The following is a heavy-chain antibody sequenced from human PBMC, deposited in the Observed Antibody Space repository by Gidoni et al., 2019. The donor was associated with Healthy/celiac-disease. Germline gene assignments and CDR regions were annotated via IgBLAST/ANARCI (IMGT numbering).Heavy chain of an antibody. CDR1: GYSLSSGSY. Sequence: QLQESGPGLVKPSEPLSLTRAVSGYSLSSGSYWGWIRQPPGKGLEWIGSIYHSGSTYYNPSLKSRVTISVDTSKNQFSLKLSSVTAADTAVYYCARDRGIVVVPAARGYNWFDPWGQGTLVTVSS. V-gene: IGHV4-38-2*02. D-gene: IGHD2-2*01. J-gene: IGHJ5*02. CDR3: ARDRGIVVVPAARGYNWFDP. CDR2: IYHSGST.